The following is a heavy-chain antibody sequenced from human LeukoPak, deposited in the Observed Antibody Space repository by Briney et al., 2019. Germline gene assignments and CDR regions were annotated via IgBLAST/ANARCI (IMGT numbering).Heavy chain of an antibody. V-gene: IGHV4-34*01. D-gene: IGHD2-21*02. J-gene: IGHJ6*02. CDR3: ARDRGRVVVTTLYYGMDV. CDR1: GGSFSGYY. CDR2: INHSGST. Sequence: SETLSLTCAVYGGSFSGYYWSWIRQPPGKGLEWIGEINHSGSTNYNPSLKSRVTISIDTSKNQFSLKLRSVTAADTAVYYCARDRGRVVVTTLYYGMDVWGQGTTVTVSS.